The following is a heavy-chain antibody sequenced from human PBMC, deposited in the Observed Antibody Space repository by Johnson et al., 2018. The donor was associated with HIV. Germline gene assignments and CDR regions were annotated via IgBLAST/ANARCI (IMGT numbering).Heavy chain of an antibody. CDR2: IKQDGREK. Sequence: VQLVESGGGLVQPGGSLRLSCGASGFIVSNYWMSWVRQAPGKGLEWVANIKQDGREKNYVDSVKGRFIISRDNAKDSLYLQMNSLRAEDTAVYYCARSIMGAGPFDIWGQGTMVSVSS. V-gene: IGHV3-7*05. CDR3: ARSIMGAGPFDI. D-gene: IGHD2-8*01. J-gene: IGHJ3*02. CDR1: GFIVSNYW.